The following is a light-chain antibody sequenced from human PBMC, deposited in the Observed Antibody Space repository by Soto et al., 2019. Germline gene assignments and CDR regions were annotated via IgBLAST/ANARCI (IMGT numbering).Light chain of an antibody. J-gene: IGLJ1*01. Sequence: QSVLNQPASVSGSPGQSITISCTGTSSDIGAYNYVSWYQQLPGKAPKVMIYDVSNRPSGVSDRFSGSKSGNTASLTISGLQAEDEADYYCNSYTRSSAYVLGTGTKVTVL. CDR1: SSDIGAYNY. CDR3: NSYTRSSAYV. CDR2: DVS. V-gene: IGLV2-14*03.